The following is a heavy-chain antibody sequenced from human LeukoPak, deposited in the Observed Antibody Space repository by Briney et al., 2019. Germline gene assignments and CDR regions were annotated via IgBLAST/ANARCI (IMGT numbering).Heavy chain of an antibody. D-gene: IGHD2-2*01. Sequence: PGGSLRLSCAASGFTFSSYGMHWVRQAPGKGLEWVAFIRYDGSNKYYADSVKGRFTISRDNSKNTLYLQMNSLRAEDTAVYYCAKDGGVPAASFDYWGQGTLVTVSS. CDR2: IRYDGSNK. CDR1: GFTFSSYG. CDR3: AKDGGVPAASFDY. V-gene: IGHV3-30*02. J-gene: IGHJ4*02.